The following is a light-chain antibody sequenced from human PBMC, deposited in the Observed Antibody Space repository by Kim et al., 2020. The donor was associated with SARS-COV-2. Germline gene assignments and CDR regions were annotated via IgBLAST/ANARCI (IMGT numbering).Light chain of an antibody. CDR2: QDS. V-gene: IGLV3-1*01. Sequence: SYELTQPPSVSVSPGQTASITCSGDKLGDKYACWYQQKPGQSPVLVIYQDSKRPSGIPERFSGSNSGNTATLTFSGTQAMDEADYYCQAWDSSIWVFGGG. CDR1: KLGDKY. CDR3: QAWDSSIWV. J-gene: IGLJ3*02.